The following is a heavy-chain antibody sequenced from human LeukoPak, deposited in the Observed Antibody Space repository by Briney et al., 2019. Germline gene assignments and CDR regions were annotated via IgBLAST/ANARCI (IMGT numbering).Heavy chain of an antibody. CDR2: IIPILGIA. J-gene: IGHJ4*02. CDR1: GGTFSSYA. Sequence: ASVKVSCKASGGTFSSYAISWVRRAPGQGLEWMGRIIPILGIANYAQKFQGRVTITADKSTSTAYMELSSLRSEDTAVYYCARSRGYSYGEFDYWGQGTLVTVSS. D-gene: IGHD5-18*01. CDR3: ARSRGYSYGEFDY. V-gene: IGHV1-69*04.